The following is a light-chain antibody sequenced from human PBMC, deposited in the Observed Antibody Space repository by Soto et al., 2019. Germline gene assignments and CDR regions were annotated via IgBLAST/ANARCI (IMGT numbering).Light chain of an antibody. Sequence: IVLSHSPGTVSLTQEERASLSCRASQSVSSTYLTWYQQKPGQAPRLLIYEASRRATGIPDRFSGSGSWTDFSLTICRLEPEDFAVYYCQHYDSLRWTFGLGTKVDIK. CDR2: EAS. J-gene: IGKJ1*01. V-gene: IGKV3-20*01. CDR1: QSVSSTY. CDR3: QHYDSLRWT.